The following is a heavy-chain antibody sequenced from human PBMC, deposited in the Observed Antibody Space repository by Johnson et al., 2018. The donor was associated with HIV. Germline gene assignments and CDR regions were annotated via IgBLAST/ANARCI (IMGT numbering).Heavy chain of an antibody. J-gene: IGHJ3*02. CDR1: GFTFSDYY. Sequence: QVQLVESGGGVVQPGRSLRLSCAASGFTFSDYYMSWIRQAPGKGLEWVSYISSSGSTIYYADSVKGRFTISRDNAKNSLYLQMNSLRAEDTAVYYCARVVSSLTSPPDIWGQGTMVTVSS. CDR2: ISSSGSTI. V-gene: IGHV3-11*04. CDR3: ARVVSSLTSPPDI. D-gene: IGHD6-6*01.